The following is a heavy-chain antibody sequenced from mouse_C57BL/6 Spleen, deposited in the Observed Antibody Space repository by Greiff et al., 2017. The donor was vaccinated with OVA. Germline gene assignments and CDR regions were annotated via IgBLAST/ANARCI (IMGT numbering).Heavy chain of an antibody. Sequence: QVQLKQPGAELVKPGASVKLSCKASGYTFTSYWMQWVKQRPGQGLEWIGEIDPSDSYTNYNQKFKGKATLTVDTSSSTAYMQLSSLTSEDSAVYYCARRGGNSWYFDVWGTGTTVTVSS. CDR2: IDPSDSYT. V-gene: IGHV1-50*01. CDR1: GYTFTSYW. CDR3: ARRGGNSWYFDV. J-gene: IGHJ1*03. D-gene: IGHD2-1*01.